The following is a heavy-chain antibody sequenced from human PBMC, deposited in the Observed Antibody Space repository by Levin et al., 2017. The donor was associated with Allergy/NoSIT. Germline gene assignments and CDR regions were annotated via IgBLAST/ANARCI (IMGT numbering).Heavy chain of an antibody. J-gene: IGHJ4*02. Sequence: PSETLSLTCTVSGGSISSGDYYWSWIRQPPGKGLEWIGYIYYSGSTYYNPSLKSRVTISVDTSKNQFSLKLSSVTAADTAVYYCARTRKAYDSSGYHDYWGQGTLVTVSS. V-gene: IGHV4-30-4*01. CDR3: ARTRKAYDSSGYHDY. CDR2: IYYSGST. D-gene: IGHD3-22*01. CDR1: GGSISSGDYY.